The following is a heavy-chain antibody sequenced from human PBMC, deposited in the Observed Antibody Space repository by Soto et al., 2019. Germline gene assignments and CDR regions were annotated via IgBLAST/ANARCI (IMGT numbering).Heavy chain of an antibody. CDR3: ARSSVTTSEWLLFPTTGWRHYHPMDV. CDR2: MNPNSGNT. CDR1: GYTFPSYD. Sequence: QVQLVQSGAEVKKPGASVKVSCKASGYTFPSYDITWVRQATGQGLEWMGWMNPNSGNTLYAQKFQGRVTMTRNTSINSAYMGVSSLRWEDTAVYYCARSSVTTSEWLLFPTTGWRHYHPMDVWGQGPRSPSP. V-gene: IGHV1-8*01. J-gene: IGHJ6*02. D-gene: IGHD3-3*01.